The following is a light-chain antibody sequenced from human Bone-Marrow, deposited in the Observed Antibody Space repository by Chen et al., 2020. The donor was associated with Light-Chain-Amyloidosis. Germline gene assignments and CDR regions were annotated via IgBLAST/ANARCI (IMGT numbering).Light chain of an antibody. V-gene: IGLV3-25*03. CDR2: RET. Sequence: SYALTQPPSVSVSPGQTARITCSGDDLPTKYAYWYQQKPGQAPVLVIHRETERTSGISERFSGCSSGTTGTLTISGVQAEDEADYHCQAADSSGTYEVIFGGGTKLTVL. CDR3: QAADSSGTYEVI. J-gene: IGLJ2*01. CDR1: DLPTKY.